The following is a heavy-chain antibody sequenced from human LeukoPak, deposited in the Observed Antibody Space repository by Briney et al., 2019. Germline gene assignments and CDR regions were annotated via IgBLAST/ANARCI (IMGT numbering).Heavy chain of an antibody. V-gene: IGHV3-7*01. CDR2: IKQDGSEK. D-gene: IGHD1-26*01. CDR1: GFTFSCYW. J-gene: IGHJ6*02. CDR3: ARGWELGYYYYGMDF. Sequence: GGSLRLSCAASGFTFSCYWMSWVRQAPGKGLEWVANIKQDGSEKYYVDSVKGRFTISRDNAKNSLYLQMNSLRAEDTAVYYCARGWELGYYYYGMDFWGQGPTVTASS.